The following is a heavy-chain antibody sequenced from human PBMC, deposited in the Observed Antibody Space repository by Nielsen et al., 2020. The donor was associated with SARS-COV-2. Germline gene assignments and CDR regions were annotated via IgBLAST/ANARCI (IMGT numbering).Heavy chain of an antibody. V-gene: IGHV3-49*03. CDR1: GFTFGDYA. CDR3: GGGSSWYDAFDI. CDR2: IRSKAYGGTT. Sequence: GESLKISCTASGFTFGDYAMSWFRQAPGKGLEWVGFIRSKAYGGTTEYAASVKGRFTISRDDSKSIAYLQMNSLRAEDTAVYYCGGGSSWYDAFDIWGQGTMVTVSS. J-gene: IGHJ3*02. D-gene: IGHD6-13*01.